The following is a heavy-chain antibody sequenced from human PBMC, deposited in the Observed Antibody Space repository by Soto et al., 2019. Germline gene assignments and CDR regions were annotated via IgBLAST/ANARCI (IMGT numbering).Heavy chain of an antibody. J-gene: IGHJ4*02. V-gene: IGHV3-33*01. CDR3: ARDGDYPDNALDY. D-gene: IGHD4-17*01. CDR2: ILKDGSNQ. Sequence: QVQLAESGGGVVQPGRSLRLSCAATGFTFSNYGMHWVRQAPGKGLEWVAVILKDGSNQKYADSMKGRFTISRDNSENTLYLQMNSLRAEDTAVYYCARDGDYPDNALDYWGQGTLVTVSS. CDR1: GFTFSNYG.